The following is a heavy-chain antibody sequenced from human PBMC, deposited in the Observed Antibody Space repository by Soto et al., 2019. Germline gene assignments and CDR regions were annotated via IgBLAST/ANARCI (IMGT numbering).Heavy chain of an antibody. CDR1: GGSISSYY. V-gene: IGHV4-59*01. Sequence: SETLSLTCTVSGGSISSYYWSWIRQPPGKGLEWIGYIYYSGSTNYNPSLKSRVTISVDTSKNQFSLKLSSVTAADTAVYYCAREEIVVVPAAMSSFHWFDPWGQGTLVTVSS. D-gene: IGHD2-2*01. CDR2: IYYSGST. J-gene: IGHJ5*02. CDR3: AREEIVVVPAAMSSFHWFDP.